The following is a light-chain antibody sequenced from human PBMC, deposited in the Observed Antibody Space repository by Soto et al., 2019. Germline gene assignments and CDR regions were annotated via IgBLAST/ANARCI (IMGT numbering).Light chain of an antibody. J-gene: IGKJ1*01. CDR1: QSVSSSY. V-gene: IGKV3-20*01. CDR3: QQYGSSSWT. CDR2: GTS. Sequence: EIVLTQSPGTLSLSPGERATLSCRASQSVSSSYLAWYQQKPGQAPRLLIYGTSNRATAIPDRFSGSGSGTDFTLTISRLEREDFAVYYCQQYGSSSWTFGQGTKVEIK.